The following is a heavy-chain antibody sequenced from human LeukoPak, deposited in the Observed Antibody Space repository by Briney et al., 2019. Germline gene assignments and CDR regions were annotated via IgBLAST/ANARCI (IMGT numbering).Heavy chain of an antibody. CDR2: INPDSGGT. D-gene: IGHD5-18*01. J-gene: IGHJ4*02. Sequence: GASVKVSCKASEYTFTGYYMFWVRQAPGQGLEWMGWINPDSGGTKYAQKFQGRVTMTRDTSIRTAYMELRRLRSDDTAVYYCARPRVDTGPFFIDFWGQGTLVTVSS. CDR1: EYTFTGYY. CDR3: ARPRVDTGPFFIDF. V-gene: IGHV1-2*02.